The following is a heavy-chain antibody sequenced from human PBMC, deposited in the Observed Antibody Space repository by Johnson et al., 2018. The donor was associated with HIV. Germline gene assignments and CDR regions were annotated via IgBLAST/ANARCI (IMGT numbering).Heavy chain of an antibody. V-gene: IGHV3-20*04. CDR1: GFTFDDYG. CDR3: ARERGEGGSYYSFRRDAFDI. J-gene: IGHJ3*02. CDR2: INWNGGST. Sequence: VLLVESGGGLVQPGRSLRLSCAASGFTFDDYGMSWVRQAPGKGLEWVSGINWNGGSTGYADSVKGRFTISRDNAKNSLYLQMNSLRAEDTAVYYCARERGEGGSYYSFRRDAFDIWGQGTMVTVSS. D-gene: IGHD1-26*01.